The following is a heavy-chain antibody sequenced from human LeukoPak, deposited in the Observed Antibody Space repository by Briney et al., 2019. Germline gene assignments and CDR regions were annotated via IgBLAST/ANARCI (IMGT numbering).Heavy chain of an antibody. CDR3: ARGRLGPDY. Sequence: SETLSLTCAVYGGSFSGYYWSWTRQPPGKGLEWIGEINHSGSTNYNPSLKSRVTISVDTSKNQFSLKLSSVTAADTAVYYCARGRLGPDYWGQRTLVTVSS. D-gene: IGHD3-9*01. CDR2: INHSGST. V-gene: IGHV4-34*01. CDR1: GGSFSGYY. J-gene: IGHJ4*02.